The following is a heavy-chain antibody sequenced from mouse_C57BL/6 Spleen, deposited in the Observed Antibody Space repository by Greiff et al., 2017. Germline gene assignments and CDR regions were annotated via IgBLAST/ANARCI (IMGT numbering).Heavy chain of an antibody. CDR2: IYPGNSDT. CDR1: GYTFTSYW. D-gene: IGHD1-1*01. CDR3: TRGYYGSSYEGAMDY. Sequence: EVQLQQSGTVLARPGASVKMSCKTSGYTFTSYWMHWVKQRPGQGLEWIGAIYPGNSDTSYNQKFKGKAKLTAVTSASTAYMELSSLTNEDSAVYYCTRGYYGSSYEGAMDYWGQGTSVTVSS. V-gene: IGHV1-5*01. J-gene: IGHJ4*01.